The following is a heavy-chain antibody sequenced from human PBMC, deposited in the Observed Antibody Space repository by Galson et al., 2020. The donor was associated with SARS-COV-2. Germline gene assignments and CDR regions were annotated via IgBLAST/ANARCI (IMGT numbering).Heavy chain of an antibody. CDR3: ARDRDSSPGHYDYVYPCDY. CDR1: GYTFTTYG. J-gene: IGHJ4*02. CDR2: ISTKNGNS. Sequence: ASVKVSCKASGYTFTTYGISWVRQAPGQGLEWMGWISTKNGNSNFAQKFQGRFTMTTDTPTNTAIMELRSLGYDDTAVYYCARDRDSSPGHYDYVYPCDYWGQGTLVTVSS. V-gene: IGHV1-18*01. D-gene: IGHD3-3*01.